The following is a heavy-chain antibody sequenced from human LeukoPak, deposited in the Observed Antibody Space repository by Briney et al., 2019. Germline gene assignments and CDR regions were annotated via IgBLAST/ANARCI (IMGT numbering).Heavy chain of an antibody. Sequence: SETLSLTCAVYGGSFSGYYWSWIRQPPGKGLEWIGEINHSGSTNYNPSLKSRVTISVDTSKNQFSLKLSSVTAADTAVYYCARHDGSYYPYFDYWGQGTLVTVSS. CDR1: GGSFSGYY. V-gene: IGHV4-34*01. CDR3: ARHDGSYYPYFDY. CDR2: INHSGST. D-gene: IGHD1-26*01. J-gene: IGHJ4*02.